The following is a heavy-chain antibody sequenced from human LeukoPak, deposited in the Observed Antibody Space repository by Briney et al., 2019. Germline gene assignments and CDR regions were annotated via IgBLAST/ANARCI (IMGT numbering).Heavy chain of an antibody. V-gene: IGHV4-39*01. CDR1: GGSISSSSYY. J-gene: IGHJ6*03. D-gene: IGHD3-16*02. CDR2: IYYSGST. CDR3: ARTMMITFGGVIDYYMDV. Sequence: SETLSLTCTFSGGSISSSSYYWGWIRQPPGKGLEWIGSIYYSGSTYYNPSLKSRVTISVDTSKNQFSLKLSSVTAADTAVYYCARTMMITFGGVIDYYMDVWGKGTTVTVSS.